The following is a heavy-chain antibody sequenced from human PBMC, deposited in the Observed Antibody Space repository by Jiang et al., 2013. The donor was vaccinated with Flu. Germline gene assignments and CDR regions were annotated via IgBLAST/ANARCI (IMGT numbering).Heavy chain of an antibody. CDR2: IWYDGSNK. V-gene: IGHV3-33*01. D-gene: IGHD3-3*01. CDR3: ASSQALYDFWSLDY. J-gene: IGHJ4*02. Sequence: VQLLESGGGVVQPGRSLRLSCAASGFTFSSYGMHWVRQAPGKGLEWVAVIWYDGSNKYYADSVKGRFTISRDNSKNTLYLQMNSLRAEDTAVYYCASSQALYDFWSLDYWGQGTLVTVSS. CDR1: GFTFSSYG.